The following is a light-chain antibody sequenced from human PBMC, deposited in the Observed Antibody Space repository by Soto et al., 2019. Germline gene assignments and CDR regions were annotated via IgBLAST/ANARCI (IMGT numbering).Light chain of an antibody. Sequence: DIQMTQPPSSVSASVGDRVTISCRASQGISTNLAWYQQKPGKAPKLLIYAASSLQSGVPPRFSGSGSRTDFTLTISSLQPEDFAIYFCLQANRVPLSFGQGTRLEIQ. V-gene: IGKV1-12*01. CDR3: LQANRVPLS. CDR1: QGISTN. CDR2: AAS. J-gene: IGKJ5*01.